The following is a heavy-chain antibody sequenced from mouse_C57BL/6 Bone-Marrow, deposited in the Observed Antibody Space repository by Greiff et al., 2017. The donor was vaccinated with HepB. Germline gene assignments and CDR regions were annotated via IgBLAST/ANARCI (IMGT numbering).Heavy chain of an antibody. Sequence: QVQLQQPGAELVKPGASVKLSCKASGYTFTSYWMHWVKQRPGQGLEWIGMIHPNSGSTNYNENFKSKATLTVDKSSSTAYMQLSSLTSEDSAVYYCARSNWDFDYWGQGTTLTVSS. D-gene: IGHD4-1*01. J-gene: IGHJ2*01. CDR2: IHPNSGST. V-gene: IGHV1-64*01. CDR3: ARSNWDFDY. CDR1: GYTFTSYW.